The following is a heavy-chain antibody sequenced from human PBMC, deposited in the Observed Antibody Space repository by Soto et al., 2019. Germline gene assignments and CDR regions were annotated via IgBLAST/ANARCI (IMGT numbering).Heavy chain of an antibody. CDR2: ITHRGDYT. CDR1: GLTFIDYY. V-gene: IGHV3-11*05. Sequence: QVQLVESGGGLARPGGPLRLSWEASGLTFIDYYLIWIRQAPGKGLEWVSYITHRGDYTKYADSVQGRFTISRDNAKNSLYLQMNSLRAEDTAVYYCARELDGIDVWGQGTTVIVSS. J-gene: IGHJ6*02. CDR3: ARELDGIDV.